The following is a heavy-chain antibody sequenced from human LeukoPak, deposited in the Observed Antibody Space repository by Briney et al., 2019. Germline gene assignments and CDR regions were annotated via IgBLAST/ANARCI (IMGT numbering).Heavy chain of an antibody. J-gene: IGHJ4*02. CDR1: GFTFSSYA. CDR2: LRGNGDT. CDR3: AKAGWVPNAVAAW. Sequence: AGSLTLSCAASGFTFSSYAMSWVREAPARGLEWVSSLRGNGDTFYADSVKGRFTLSRDDSRNTVYLQLNNLRVEDTAVYYCAKAGWVPNAVAAWWGQETVATVSS. V-gene: IGHV3-23*01. D-gene: IGHD1-1*01.